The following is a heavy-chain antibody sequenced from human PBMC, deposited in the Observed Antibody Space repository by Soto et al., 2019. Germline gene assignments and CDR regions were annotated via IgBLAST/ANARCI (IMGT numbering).Heavy chain of an antibody. CDR3: AGSAEGELPNYYYYGMDV. CDR1: GGTFSSYA. J-gene: IGHJ6*02. D-gene: IGHD1-26*01. V-gene: IGHV1-69*01. Sequence: QVQLVQSGAEVKKPGSSVKVSCKASGGTFSSYAISWVRQAPGQGLEWMGGIIPIFGTANYAQKFQGRVTITADESTSTAYMELSSLRSEDTAVYYCAGSAEGELPNYYYYGMDVWGQGTTVTVSS. CDR2: IIPIFGTA.